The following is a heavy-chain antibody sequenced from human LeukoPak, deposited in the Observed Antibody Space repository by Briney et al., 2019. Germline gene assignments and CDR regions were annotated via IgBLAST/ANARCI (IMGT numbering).Heavy chain of an antibody. J-gene: IGHJ4*02. CDR3: ASLPDTAMALY. D-gene: IGHD5-18*01. CDR2: IFSGGTT. CDR1: GFTVSSNY. V-gene: IGHV3-66*01. Sequence: GGSLRLSCAASGFTVSSNYMSWVRQAPGKGLEWVSVIFSGGTTYYADSVKGRFTISRDNSKNTVYLQMNSLRAEDTAVYYCASLPDTAMALYWGQGSLVTVSS.